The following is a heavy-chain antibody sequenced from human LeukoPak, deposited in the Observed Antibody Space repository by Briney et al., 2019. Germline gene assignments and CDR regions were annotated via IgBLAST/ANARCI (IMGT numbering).Heavy chain of an antibody. D-gene: IGHD5-24*01. V-gene: IGHV3-30*18. Sequence: GGSLRLSCAASGFTFSSNGMHWVRQAPGKGLEWVAVISYDGSNKYYADSVKGRFTISRDNSKNTLYLQMNSLRAEDAAVYYCAKDKRWLQFYYFDYWGQGTLVTVSS. CDR3: AKDKRWLQFYYFDY. CDR2: ISYDGSNK. CDR1: GFTFSSNG. J-gene: IGHJ4*02.